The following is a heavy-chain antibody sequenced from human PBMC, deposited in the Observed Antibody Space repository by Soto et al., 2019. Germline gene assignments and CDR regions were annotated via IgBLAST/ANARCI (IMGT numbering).Heavy chain of an antibody. CDR1: GGSISSGDYY. J-gene: IGHJ4*02. CDR3: ARVAMSGGDIDY. D-gene: IGHD2-21*02. CDR2: IYYSGST. Sequence: QVQLQESGPGLVKPSQTLSLTCTVSGGSISSGDYYWSWIRQPPGKGLEWIGYIYYSGSTYYNPSLQGPVTISVDTSKNQFSLKLSSVTAADTAVYYCARVAMSGGDIDYWGQGTLVTVSS. V-gene: IGHV4-30-4*01.